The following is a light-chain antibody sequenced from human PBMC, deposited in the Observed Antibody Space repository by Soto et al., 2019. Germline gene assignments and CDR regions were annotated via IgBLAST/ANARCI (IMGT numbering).Light chain of an antibody. CDR2: GAS. CDR1: QSVSSN. J-gene: IGKJ1*01. V-gene: IGKV3-15*01. Sequence: EIVMTQSPATLSVSPGERATLSCRASQSVSSNLAWYQQKPGQAPRLLIYGASTRPTGIPARFSGSRSGTEFTLTISSLQSEDFAVYYCQHYNNWPRTFGQRTKVEIK. CDR3: QHYNNWPRT.